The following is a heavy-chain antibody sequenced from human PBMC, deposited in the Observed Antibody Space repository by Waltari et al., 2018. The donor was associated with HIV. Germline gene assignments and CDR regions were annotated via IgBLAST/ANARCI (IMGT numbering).Heavy chain of an antibody. Sequence: QVQLVQSGAEVKKPGSSVKVSCKASGGSISTYAISWVRQAPGQGLEWMGGIIPIFGTANFEQKFQGRVTFTADVSTSTAYMELSSLTSKDTAVYYCARDLNAVELGTGTPGYWGQGTLVTVSS. D-gene: IGHD1-1*01. J-gene: IGHJ4*02. CDR1: GGSISTYA. V-gene: IGHV1-69*01. CDR3: ARDLNAVELGTGTPGY. CDR2: IIPIFGTA.